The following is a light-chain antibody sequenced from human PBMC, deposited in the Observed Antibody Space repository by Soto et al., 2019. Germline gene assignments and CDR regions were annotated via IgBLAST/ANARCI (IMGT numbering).Light chain of an antibody. CDR1: SSDVGGYNY. V-gene: IGLV2-14*01. J-gene: IGLJ1*01. CDR3: SSYTSSSTLYV. Sequence: QSALTQPASVSGSPGQSITISYTGTSSDVGGYNYVSWYQQHPGKAPKLMIYEVSNRPSGVSNRFSGSKSGNTASLTISGLQAEDEADYYCSSYTSSSTLYVFGTGTQLTVL. CDR2: EVS.